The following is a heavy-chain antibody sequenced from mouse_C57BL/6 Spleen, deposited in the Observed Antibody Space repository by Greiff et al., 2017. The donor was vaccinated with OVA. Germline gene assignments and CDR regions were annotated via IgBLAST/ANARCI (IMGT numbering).Heavy chain of an antibody. CDR1: GYTFTSYW. CDR3: ARRVPYYFDY. J-gene: IGHJ2*01. Sequence: VQLQQPGAELVKPGASVKLSCKASGYTFTSYWMQWVKQRPGQGLEWIGEIDLSDSYTNYNQKFKGKATLTVDTSSSTAYMQLSSLTSEDSAVYYCARRVPYYFDYWGQGTTLTVSS. V-gene: IGHV1-50*01. CDR2: IDLSDSYT.